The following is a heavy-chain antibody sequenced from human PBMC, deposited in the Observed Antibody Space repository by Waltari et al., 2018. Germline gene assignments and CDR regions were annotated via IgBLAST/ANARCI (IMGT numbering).Heavy chain of an antibody. CDR1: GGTFTSDS. Sequence: QVQLVQSGAEAKKPGSSVRVSYRASGGTFTSDSVNWVRQAPGKGLEWMGRIMPDISETKYAVKFQGRITITADKATGTVYMELSRLRSDDTAVYYCAGGDGGYYYYKRDVWGQGTTVTVSS. V-gene: IGHV1-69*02. CDR3: AGGDGGYYYYKRDV. CDR2: IMPDISET. J-gene: IGHJ6*02. D-gene: IGHD3-22*01.